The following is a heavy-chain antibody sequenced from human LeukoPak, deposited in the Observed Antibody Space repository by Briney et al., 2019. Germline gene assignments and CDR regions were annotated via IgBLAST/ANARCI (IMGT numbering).Heavy chain of an antibody. CDR3: ARDAGIDGTDFDY. J-gene: IGHJ4*02. V-gene: IGHV3-48*03. CDR1: GFTFSNYE. Sequence: GGSLTLSCAASGFTFSNYEMDWVRQAPGKRLEWLSYISGSGNTMYYADSVKGRFTTSRDNAKDSLSLQLNSLRVEDTAVYYCARDAGIDGTDFDYWGQGALVTVSS. CDR2: ISGSGNTM. D-gene: IGHD5-24*01.